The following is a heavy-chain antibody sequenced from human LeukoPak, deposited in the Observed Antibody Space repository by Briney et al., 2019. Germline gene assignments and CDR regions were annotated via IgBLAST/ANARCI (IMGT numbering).Heavy chain of an antibody. D-gene: IGHD1-1*01. CDR2: ISYDGSNK. Sequence: GGSLRLSCAASGFTFSSYAMHWVRQAPGKGLEWVAVISYDGSNKYYADSVKGRFTISRDNSKNTLYLQMNSLRAEDTAVYYCARDLVWNDFEGEEGGQDYWGQGTLVTVSS. V-gene: IGHV3-30-3*01. J-gene: IGHJ4*02. CDR1: GFTFSSYA. CDR3: ARDLVWNDFEGEEGGQDY.